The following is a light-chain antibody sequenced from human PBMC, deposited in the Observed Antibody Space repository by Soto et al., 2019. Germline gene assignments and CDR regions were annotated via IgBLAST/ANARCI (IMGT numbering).Light chain of an antibody. J-gene: IGKJ1*01. Sequence: DIQMTQSPSSLSASVGDRVTITCRASQSISSYVNWYQQKPGKAPKLLIYAAPSLQGGVPSRFSGSGSGTDFTLTISCLQSDVFATYYCQQYYSYPRTFGQGTKVDI. CDR1: QSISSY. V-gene: IGKV1-39*01. CDR3: QQYYSYPRT. CDR2: AAP.